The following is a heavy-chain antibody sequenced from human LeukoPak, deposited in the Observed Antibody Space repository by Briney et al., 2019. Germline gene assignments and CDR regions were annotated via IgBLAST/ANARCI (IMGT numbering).Heavy chain of an antibody. CDR3: AREKGSSWQRPNFDY. CDR2: IKQDGSEK. J-gene: IGHJ4*02. V-gene: IGHV3-7*01. D-gene: IGHD6-13*01. CDR1: GFTFSSYW. Sequence: GGSLRLSCAASGFTFSSYWMSWVRQAPGKGLEWVANIKQDGSEKYYVDSVKGRFTISRDNAKNSLYLQMNSLRAEDTAVYHCAREKGSSWQRPNFDYWGQGTLVTVSS.